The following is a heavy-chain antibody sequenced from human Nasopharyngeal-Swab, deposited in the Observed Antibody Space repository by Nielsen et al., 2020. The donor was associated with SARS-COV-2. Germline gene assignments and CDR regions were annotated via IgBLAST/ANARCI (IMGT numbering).Heavy chain of an antibody. D-gene: IGHD2-15*01. CDR3: AKGGHCGGGSCYSLPYNYYFGMDV. CDR1: GFTLSSYA. J-gene: IGHJ6*02. Sequence: GGSLRLSREASGFTLSSYAMTWVRQAPGKGLEWVSGISDNGGSTNYAGSVKGRFTISRDESKNTVYLQMNSLRAEDSAIYYCAKGGHCGGGSCYSLPYNYYFGMDVWGQGTTVTVSS. CDR2: ISDNGGST. V-gene: IGHV3-23*01.